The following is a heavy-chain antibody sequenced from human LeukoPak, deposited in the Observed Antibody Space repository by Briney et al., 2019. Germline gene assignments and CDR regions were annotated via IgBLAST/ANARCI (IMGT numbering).Heavy chain of an antibody. CDR3: ATDTPETAAFDY. J-gene: IGHJ4*02. Sequence: GGSLRLSCAASGFTFDDYAMHWVRQAPGKGLEWVSGISWNSGSIGYADSVKGRFTISRDNAKNSLYLQMGSLRAEDTAVYYCATDTPETAAFDYWGQGTLVTVSS. CDR2: ISWNSGSI. D-gene: IGHD1-1*01. V-gene: IGHV3-9*01. CDR1: GFTFDDYA.